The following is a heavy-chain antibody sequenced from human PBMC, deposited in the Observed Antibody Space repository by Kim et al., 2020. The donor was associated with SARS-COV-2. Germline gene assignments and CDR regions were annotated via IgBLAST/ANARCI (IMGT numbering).Heavy chain of an antibody. Sequence: GGSLRLSCAASGFTFSDYYMSWIRQAPGKGLEWVSYISSSSGYTNYADSVKGRFTISRDNAKNTVYLQMNSLRAEDTAVYYCARVGDDYVWGSHGDYYY. CDR2: ISSSSGYT. D-gene: IGHD3-16*01. CDR3: ARVGDDYVWGSHGDYYY. V-gene: IGHV3-11*05. CDR1: GFTFSDYY. J-gene: IGHJ6*01.